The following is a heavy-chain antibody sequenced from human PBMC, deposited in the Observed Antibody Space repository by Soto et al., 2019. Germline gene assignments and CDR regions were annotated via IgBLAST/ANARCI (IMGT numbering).Heavy chain of an antibody. V-gene: IGHV1-3*01. J-gene: IGHJ4*02. Sequence: ASVKVSCKASGYTFTSYAMHWVRQAPGQRLEWMGWINAGNGNTKYSQKFQGRVTITRDTSASTAYMELSSLRSEDTAVYYCAGSDGVYGSGSYYNADFDYWGQGTLVTVSS. D-gene: IGHD3-10*01. CDR1: GYTFTSYA. CDR2: INAGNGNT. CDR3: AGSDGVYGSGSYYNADFDY.